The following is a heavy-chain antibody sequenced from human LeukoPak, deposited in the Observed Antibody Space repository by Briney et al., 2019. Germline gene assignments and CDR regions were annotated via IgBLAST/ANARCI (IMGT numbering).Heavy chain of an antibody. J-gene: IGHJ4*02. V-gene: IGHV3-23*01. Sequence: PGGPLRLSCAASGFTFSSYAMSWVRQAPGKGLEWVSAISGSGGSTYYADSVKGRFTISRDNSKNTLYLQMNSLRAEDTAVYYCAKAYFGVVSYFDYWGQGTLVTVSS. CDR1: GFTFSSYA. CDR2: ISGSGGST. CDR3: AKAYFGVVSYFDY. D-gene: IGHD3-3*01.